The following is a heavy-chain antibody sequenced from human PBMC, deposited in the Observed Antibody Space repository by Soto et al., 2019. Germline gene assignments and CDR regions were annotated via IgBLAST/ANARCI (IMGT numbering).Heavy chain of an antibody. Sequence: QVELVQSGAEVKKPGASVKVSCKASGYIFTNFYMHWVRQAPGQGLEWMGIINPSGGSADYAQKFQGRVTMTRDTSTSTAYMELSSLRSEDTAVYYCARGSGDSSGYYYAQYFQHWGQGTLVTVSS. CDR1: GYIFTNFY. J-gene: IGHJ1*01. CDR3: ARGSGDSSGYYYAQYFQH. CDR2: INPSGGSA. V-gene: IGHV1-46*01. D-gene: IGHD3-22*01.